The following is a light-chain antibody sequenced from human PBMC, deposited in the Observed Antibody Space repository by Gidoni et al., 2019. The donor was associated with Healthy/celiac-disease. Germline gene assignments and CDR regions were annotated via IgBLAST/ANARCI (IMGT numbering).Light chain of an antibody. J-gene: IGKJ4*01. V-gene: IGKV1-39*01. CDR2: AAS. CDR1: QSISSY. Sequence: DIQMTQSPSSLSASVVDRVTIPCRASQSISSYLNWYQQKPGKAPKLLIYAASSLQSGVPSRFSGSGSGTDVTLTISSLQPEDFATYYCQQSYSTPLTFGGGTKLEIK. CDR3: QQSYSTPLT.